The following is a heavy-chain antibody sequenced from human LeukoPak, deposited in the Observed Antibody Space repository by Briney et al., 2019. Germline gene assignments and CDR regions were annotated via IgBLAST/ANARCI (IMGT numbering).Heavy chain of an antibody. CDR1: GFTFGDYA. CDR2: IRSKAYGGTT. D-gene: IGHD3-16*02. J-gene: IGHJ3*02. Sequence: GGSLRLSCTASGFTFGDYAMSWFRQAPGKGLEWVGFIRSKAYGGTTEYAASVKGRFTISRDDSKSIAYLQMNSLKTEDTAVYYCTRHGMITFGGVIVPGAFDIWGQGTMATVSS. CDR3: TRHGMITFGGVIVPGAFDI. V-gene: IGHV3-49*03.